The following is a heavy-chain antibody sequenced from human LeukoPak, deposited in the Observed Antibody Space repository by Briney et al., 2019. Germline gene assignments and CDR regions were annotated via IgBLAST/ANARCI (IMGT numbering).Heavy chain of an antibody. CDR3: ARGSPTENWFDP. CDR1: GYTFTSYD. Sequence: VASVKISCKASGYTFTSYDINWVRQATGQGLEWMGWMNPNSGNTDYAQEFQDRVTFTRDTSISTAYMELSRLRSDDTAVYYCARGSPTENWFDPWGQGTLVTVSS. V-gene: IGHV1-8*01. D-gene: IGHD1-14*01. CDR2: MNPNSGNT. J-gene: IGHJ5*02.